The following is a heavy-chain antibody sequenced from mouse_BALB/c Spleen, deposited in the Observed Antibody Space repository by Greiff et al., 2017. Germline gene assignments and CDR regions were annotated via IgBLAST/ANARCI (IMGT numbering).Heavy chain of an antibody. Sequence: EVKLMESGPGLVKPSQSLSLTCTVTGYSITSDYAWNWIRQFPGNKLEWMGYISYSGSTSYNPSLKSRISITRDTSKNQFFLQLNSVTTEDTATYYCARYFYGYDVGFAYWGQGTLVTVSA. J-gene: IGHJ3*01. D-gene: IGHD2-2*01. CDR1: GYSITSDYA. V-gene: IGHV3-2*02. CDR3: ARYFYGYDVGFAY. CDR2: ISYSGST.